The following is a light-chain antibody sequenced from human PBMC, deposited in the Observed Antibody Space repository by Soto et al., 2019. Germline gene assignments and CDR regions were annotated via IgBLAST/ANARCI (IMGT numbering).Light chain of an antibody. CDR1: TGAVASDDY. CDR2: DTN. CDR3: LLFYTGGRPV. Sequence: QTVVTQEPSLTVSPGETVTLTCGSSTGAVASDDYPYWFQQKPGQAPRTLIYDTNNKHSWTPARFSGSLLGGKAALTLSGAQPEDEADYYCLLFYTGGRPVFGGGTQLTVL. J-gene: IGLJ7*01. V-gene: IGLV7-46*01.